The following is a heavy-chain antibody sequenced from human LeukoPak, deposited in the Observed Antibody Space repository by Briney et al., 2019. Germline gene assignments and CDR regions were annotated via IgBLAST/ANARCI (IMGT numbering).Heavy chain of an antibody. V-gene: IGHV1-8*01. Sequence: ASVKVSCKASGYTFTSYDINWVRQATGQGLEWMGWMNPNSGNTGYAQKFQGRVTMTRNTSISTAYMELSSLRSEDTAVYYCGRRDDSSGYYYGGYDYWGQGTLVTVSS. CDR2: MNPNSGNT. D-gene: IGHD3-22*01. CDR3: GRRDDSSGYYYGGYDY. CDR1: GYTFTSYD. J-gene: IGHJ4*02.